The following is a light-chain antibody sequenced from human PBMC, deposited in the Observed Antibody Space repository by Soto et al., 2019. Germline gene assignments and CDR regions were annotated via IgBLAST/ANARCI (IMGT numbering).Light chain of an antibody. CDR1: SSDLAIYNY. CDR3: SSYTDSSNYV. Sequence: QSALTQPASVSSCPGQSITISGSGTSSDLAIYNYVSWYQQQPGKAPKLMIYQVTNRPSGVSNRFSGSRSGNTASLTISGLQAEDEADYYCSSYTDSSNYVFGTGTKVTVL. J-gene: IGLJ1*01. V-gene: IGLV2-14*01. CDR2: QVT.